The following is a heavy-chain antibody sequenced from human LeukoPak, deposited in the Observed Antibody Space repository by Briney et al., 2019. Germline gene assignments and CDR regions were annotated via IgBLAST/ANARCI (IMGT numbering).Heavy chain of an antibody. D-gene: IGHD5-18*01. CDR3: ARDPPNSYGSDY. CDR1: GGTFSSYA. CDR2: IIPILGIA. J-gene: IGHJ4*02. V-gene: IGHV1-69*04. Sequence: SVKVSCKASGGTFSSYAISWVRQAPGQGLEWMGRIIPILGIANYAQKFQGRVTITADKSTSTAYMELSSLRSEDTAVYYCARDPPNSYGSDYWGQGTLVTVSS.